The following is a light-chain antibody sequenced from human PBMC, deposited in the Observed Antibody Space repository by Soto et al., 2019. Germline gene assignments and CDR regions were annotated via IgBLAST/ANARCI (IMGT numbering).Light chain of an antibody. CDR1: QSVSSSY. Sequence: EIVLTQSPGTLSLSPGERATLSCRASQSVSSSYLAWYQQKPGQAPRLLIYGASSRATGVPDRFSGSGSGTGFTLTINRLEPEDFAVYYGQQYGSSPVTVGGGTKVEIK. CDR2: GAS. CDR3: QQYGSSPVT. V-gene: IGKV3-20*01. J-gene: IGKJ4*01.